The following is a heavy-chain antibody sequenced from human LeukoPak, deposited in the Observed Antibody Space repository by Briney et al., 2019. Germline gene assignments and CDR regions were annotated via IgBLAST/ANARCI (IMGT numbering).Heavy chain of an antibody. V-gene: IGHV3-23*01. CDR2: ISGSGGST. Sequence: SLRPSCAPSGFTFSRYAMSWVRPAPGGGLEWVSAISGSGGSTSYAGSVKSRVDIPIENSKNPLYPQRSSLGGEDTARYYCAKGPPPGIAAAGAFYYRGQGTLVTVSS. J-gene: IGHJ4*02. CDR1: GFTFSRYA. D-gene: IGHD6-25*01. CDR3: AKGPPPGIAAAGAFYY.